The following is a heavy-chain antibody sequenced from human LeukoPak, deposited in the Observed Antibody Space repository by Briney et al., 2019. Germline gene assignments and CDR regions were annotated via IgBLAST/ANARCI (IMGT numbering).Heavy chain of an antibody. CDR3: ARYGSGTYSFDY. CDR2: IYYSGST. J-gene: IGHJ4*02. V-gene: IGHV4-61*05. CDR1: GGSISSSSYY. D-gene: IGHD3-10*01. Sequence: PSETLSLTCTVSGGSISSSSYYWGWIRQPPGKGLEWIGYIYYSGSTNSNPSLKSRVTISVDTSKNQFSLKLTSVTAADTAVYYCARYGSGTYSFDYWGQGTLVVVSS.